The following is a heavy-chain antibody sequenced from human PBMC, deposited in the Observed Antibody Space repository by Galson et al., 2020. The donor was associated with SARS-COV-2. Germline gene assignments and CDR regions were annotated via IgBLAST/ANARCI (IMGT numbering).Heavy chain of an antibody. Sequence: GASMKISCTASGYTFTSYDINWVRQATGQGLEWIGWMNPNSGNTGYAQKFQCRATMTRNTSISTAYMELSSLRSEDTSVYYCARGTVEMAKSAHYYYCYYMDGWGKGTTGTVSS. D-gene: IGHD2-15*01. CDR3: ARGTVEMAKSAHYYYCYYMDG. J-gene: IGHJ6*03. V-gene: IGHV1-8*01. CDR2: MNPNSGNT. CDR1: GYTFTSYD.